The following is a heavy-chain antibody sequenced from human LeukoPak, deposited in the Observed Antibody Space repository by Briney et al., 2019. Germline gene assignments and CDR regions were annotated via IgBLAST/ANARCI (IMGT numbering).Heavy chain of an antibody. J-gene: IGHJ4*02. CDR2: INGDGSSI. CDR1: GFTFSSYW. Sequence: QPGGSLRLSCAASGFTFSSYWMHWVREAPGKGLVWVSRINGDGSSITYADSVKGRFTISRDNAKNTLYLQMNSLRVEDTAVYYCAREGRVSGYDFDCWGQGTLVTVSS. CDR3: AREGRVSGYDFDC. V-gene: IGHV3-74*03. D-gene: IGHD5-12*01.